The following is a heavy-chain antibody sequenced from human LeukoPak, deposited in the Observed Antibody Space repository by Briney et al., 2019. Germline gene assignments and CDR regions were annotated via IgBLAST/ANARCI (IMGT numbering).Heavy chain of an antibody. CDR2: INSDGSST. V-gene: IGHV3-74*01. CDR3: ARGMRITMVRGVIPHDY. Sequence: PAGSLRLSCAASGCTFSSYWRHWVRQAPGKGLVWVARINSDGSSTSYPDSVNRRFTISTDNAKNTLYLQMNSLRAEATAVYYCARGMRITMVRGVIPHDYWGQGTLVTVSS. CDR1: GCTFSSYW. J-gene: IGHJ4*02. D-gene: IGHD3-10*01.